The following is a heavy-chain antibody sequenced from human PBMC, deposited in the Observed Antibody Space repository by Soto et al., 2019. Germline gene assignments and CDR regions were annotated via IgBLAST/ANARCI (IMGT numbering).Heavy chain of an antibody. CDR2: ISYDGSNK. J-gene: IGHJ4*02. V-gene: IGHV3-30-3*01. D-gene: IGHD3-10*01. Sequence: QVQLVESGGGVVQPGRSLRLSCAASGFTFSSYAMHWVRQAPGKGLEWVAVISYDGSNKYYPDSVKGRFTISRDNSKNTPYLQVNCLGAEDTAVYYCARGGDYDGAGSYYFSFDYWGQGTLVIVSS. CDR3: ARGGDYDGAGSYYFSFDY. CDR1: GFTFSSYA.